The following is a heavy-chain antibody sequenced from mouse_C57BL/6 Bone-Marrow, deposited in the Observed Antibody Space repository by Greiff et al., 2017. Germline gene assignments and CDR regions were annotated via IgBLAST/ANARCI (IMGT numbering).Heavy chain of an antibody. CDR2: IYPGDGDT. Sequence: VQLQESGAELVKPGASVKISCKASGYAFSSYWMNWVKQRPGKGLEWIGQIYPGDGDTNYNGKFKGKATLTADKSSSTAYMQLSSLTSEDSAVYFCARSGMVTTGFDYWGQGTTLTVSS. J-gene: IGHJ2*01. V-gene: IGHV1-80*01. CDR3: ARSGMVTTGFDY. CDR1: GYAFSSYW. D-gene: IGHD2-2*01.